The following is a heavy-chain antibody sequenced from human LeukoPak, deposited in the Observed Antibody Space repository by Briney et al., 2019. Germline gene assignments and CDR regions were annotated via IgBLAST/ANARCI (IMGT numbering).Heavy chain of an antibody. CDR3: ARDWDGDYGGYYYYGMDV. D-gene: IGHD4-17*01. J-gene: IGHJ6*02. Sequence: PGGSLRLSCAASGFTVSSSYMSWVRQAPVKGLEWVSVLYSGGSTYYADSVKGRFTISRDNSKNTLYLQMNSLRAEDTAVYYCARDWDGDYGGYYYYGMDVRGQGTLVTVSS. CDR1: GFTVSSSY. V-gene: IGHV3-53*01. CDR2: LYSGGST.